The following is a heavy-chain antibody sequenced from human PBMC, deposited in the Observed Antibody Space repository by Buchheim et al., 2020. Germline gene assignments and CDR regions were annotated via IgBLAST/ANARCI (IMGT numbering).Heavy chain of an antibody. Sequence: QVQLVESGGGVVQPGRSLRLSCAASGFTFSSYGMHWVRQAPGKGLEWVAFISYDGSNKYYADSVKGRFTISRDTSKNTLYLQMNSLRAEDTAVYYCASSRGIQLWLSRFDYWGQGTL. CDR2: ISYDGSNK. J-gene: IGHJ4*02. D-gene: IGHD5-18*01. CDR1: GFTFSSYG. CDR3: ASSRGIQLWLSRFDY. V-gene: IGHV3-30*03.